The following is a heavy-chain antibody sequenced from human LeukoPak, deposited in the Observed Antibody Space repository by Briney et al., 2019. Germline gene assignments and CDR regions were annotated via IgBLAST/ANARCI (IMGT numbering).Heavy chain of an antibody. CDR1: GGSISSYY. CDR2: IYYSGST. Sequence: SETLSLTCTVSGGSISSYYWSWIRQPPGKGLEWIGYIYYSGSTNYNPSLKSRVTISVDTPKNQFSLKLSSVTAADTAVYYCARDPYSSGWYGELDYWGQGTLVTVSS. CDR3: ARDPYSSGWYGELDY. D-gene: IGHD6-19*01. J-gene: IGHJ4*02. V-gene: IGHV4-59*01.